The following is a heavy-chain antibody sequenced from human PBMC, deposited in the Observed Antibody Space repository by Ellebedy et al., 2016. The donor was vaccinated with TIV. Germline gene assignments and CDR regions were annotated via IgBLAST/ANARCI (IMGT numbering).Heavy chain of an antibody. CDR1: GFTFSSYD. D-gene: IGHD2-15*01. V-gene: IGHV3-13*01. CDR2: IGTAGDT. J-gene: IGHJ4*02. Sequence: PGGSLRLSCAASGFTFSSYDMHWVRQVTGKGLEWVSAIGTAGDTYYPGSVKGRFTISRENAKNSLYLQMNSLSAEDTAVYYCARDPGEDTAYWGQGTLVTVSS. CDR3: ARDPGEDTAY.